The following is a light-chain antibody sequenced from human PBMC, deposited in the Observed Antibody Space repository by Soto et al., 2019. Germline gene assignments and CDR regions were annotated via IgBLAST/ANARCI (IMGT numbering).Light chain of an antibody. CDR2: SSN. CDR3: AAWDGSLNGWV. CDR1: SSNIGSNN. V-gene: IGLV1-44*01. Sequence: QSVLTQPPSASGTPGQRVTISCSGSSSNIGSNNVHWYPQLPGTAPKLLIYSSNQRPSGVPDRFSGSKSGTSASLAISGLQSEDEADYYCAAWDGSLNGWVFGGGTKLTVL. J-gene: IGLJ3*02.